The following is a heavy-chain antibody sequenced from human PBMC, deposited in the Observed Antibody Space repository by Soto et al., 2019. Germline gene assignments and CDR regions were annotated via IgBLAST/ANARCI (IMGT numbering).Heavy chain of an antibody. CDR2: IKGDGSEK. CDR3: AAGFPPDY. CDR1: GFTFSSFW. V-gene: IGHV3-7*01. D-gene: IGHD3-10*01. Sequence: EVQLVESGGGLVQPGGSLKLSCAASGFTFSSFWMNWVRQAPGKGLEWVANIKGDGSEKYYVDSVKGRFTISRDNAKNSFYLEMNSLRAEDSAVYYCAAGFPPDYWGQVTLVTVSS. J-gene: IGHJ4*02.